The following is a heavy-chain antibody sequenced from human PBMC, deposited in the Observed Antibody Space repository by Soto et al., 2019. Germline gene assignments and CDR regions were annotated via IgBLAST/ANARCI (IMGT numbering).Heavy chain of an antibody. Sequence: GESLKISCKGSGYSFTSYWIGWVRQMPGKGLEWMGIIYPGDSDTRYSPSFQGQVTISADKSISTAYLQWSSLKASDTAMYYCVRLFYRGRDGCIWCRYYFSGMDVGGQGTTVTI. J-gene: IGHJ6*02. V-gene: IGHV5-51*01. CDR3: VRLFYRGRDGCIWCRYYFSGMDV. CDR2: IYPGDSDT. D-gene: IGHD2-15*01. CDR1: GYSFTSYW.